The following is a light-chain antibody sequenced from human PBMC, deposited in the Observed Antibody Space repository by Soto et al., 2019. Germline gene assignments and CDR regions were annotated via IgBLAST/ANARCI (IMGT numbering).Light chain of an antibody. CDR2: EVT. CDR3: GSWDNNLRAYV. V-gene: IGLV2-14*01. J-gene: IGLJ1*01. CDR1: SSDIGDYNY. Sequence: QSVLTQPASVSGSPGQSITISCTGASSDIGDYNYVSWYQQHPGKAPKLIISEVTNRPSGVSNRFSGSKSGNTASLTISGLQAEDEADYYCGSWDNNLRAYVFGTGTKVTVL.